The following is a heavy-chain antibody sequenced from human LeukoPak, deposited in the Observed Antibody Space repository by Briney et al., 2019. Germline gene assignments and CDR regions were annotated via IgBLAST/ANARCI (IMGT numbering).Heavy chain of an antibody. D-gene: IGHD3-22*01. Sequence: GQSRKISCNGSGYSFTRDWITWVRQAPGQGLEWVSCISSSSIDIYYATSVTGRFTTSRDNAKNSLYVQMNSLSAEDTAVYYCARDLRSSGYYAFDFWGQGTLVTVSS. CDR3: ARDLRSSGYYAFDF. J-gene: IGHJ4*02. CDR2: ISSSSIDI. V-gene: IGHV3-21*01. CDR1: GYSFTRDW.